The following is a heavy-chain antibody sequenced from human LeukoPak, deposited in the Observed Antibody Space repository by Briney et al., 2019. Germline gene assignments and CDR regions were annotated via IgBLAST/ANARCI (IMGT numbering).Heavy chain of an antibody. CDR3: AKGELGLWFDY. J-gene: IGHJ4*02. Sequence: GGSLRLSCAASGFTFSTYAMAWVRQAPGKGLQWVSTLTGSGGSTYYAESVKGRFTISRDNSKNTLYLQMNSLRAEDTAVYYCAKGELGLWFDYWGQGTLVTVSS. V-gene: IGHV3-23*01. D-gene: IGHD5-18*01. CDR1: GFTFSTYA. CDR2: LTGSGGST.